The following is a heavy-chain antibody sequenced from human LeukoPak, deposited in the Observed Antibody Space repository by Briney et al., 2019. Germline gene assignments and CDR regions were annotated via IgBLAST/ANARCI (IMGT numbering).Heavy chain of an antibody. CDR1: GFTFSSYA. CDR3: AKDHYDSSGYFIRPTMN. Sequence: GGSLRLSCAVSGFTFSSYAMSWVRQALGKGLEWVSAISGSGGNTYYADSVKGRFTISRDNSKNTLYLQMNSLRAEDTAVYYCAKDHYDSSGYFIRPTMNWGQGTLVTVSS. CDR2: ISGSGGNT. V-gene: IGHV3-23*01. D-gene: IGHD3-22*01. J-gene: IGHJ4*02.